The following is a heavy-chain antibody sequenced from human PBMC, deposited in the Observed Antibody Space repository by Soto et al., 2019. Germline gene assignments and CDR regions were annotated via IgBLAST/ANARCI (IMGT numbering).Heavy chain of an antibody. V-gene: IGHV1-18*01. J-gene: IGHJ4*02. CDR1: GYTFTSYG. CDR3: ARILVATIDSDY. Sequence: ASVTVSCKASGYTFTSYGIIWVRQAPGQGLEWMGWISAYNGNTNYAQKLQGRVTMTTDTSTSTAYMELRSLRSDDTAVYCCARILVATIDSDYWGQGTPVTV. CDR2: ISAYNGNT. D-gene: IGHD5-12*01.